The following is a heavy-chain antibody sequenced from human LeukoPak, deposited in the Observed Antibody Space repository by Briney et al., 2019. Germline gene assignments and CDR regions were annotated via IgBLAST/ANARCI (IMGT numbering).Heavy chain of an antibody. CDR3: VRDRAAAQFDY. CDR1: GFTFSSYW. D-gene: IGHD6-13*01. J-gene: IGHJ4*02. V-gene: IGHV3-74*01. CDR2: INSDGSST. Sequence: PGGSLRLSCAASGFTFSSYWMHWVRQAPGKGLGWVSRINSDGSSTAYADSVKGRFTISRDNAKNTLYLQMNSLRAEDTAVYYCVRDRAAAQFDYCGQGTLVTVSS.